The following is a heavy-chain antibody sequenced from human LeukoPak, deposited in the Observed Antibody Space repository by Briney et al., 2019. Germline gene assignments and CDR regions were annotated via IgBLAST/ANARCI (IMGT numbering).Heavy chain of an antibody. CDR1: GYTFTSYG. V-gene: IGHV1-18*01. CDR2: ISAYNGNT. J-gene: IGHJ4*02. Sequence: ASVKVSCKASGYTFTSYGISWVRQAPGQGLEWMGWISAYNGNTNYAQKLQGRVTMTTDTSTSTAYMQLRSLRPDDTAVYYCARDSDSSGYPDYWGPGTLVTVSS. CDR3: ARDSDSSGYPDY. D-gene: IGHD3-22*01.